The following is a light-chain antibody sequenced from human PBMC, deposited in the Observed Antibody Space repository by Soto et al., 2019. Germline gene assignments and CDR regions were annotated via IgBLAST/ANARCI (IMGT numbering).Light chain of an antibody. CDR2: GAS. CDR3: QQYNNWPIT. J-gene: IGKJ5*01. Sequence: EIVMTQSPATLSVSPGERATLSCRASQTVSSNLAWYQQKPGQAPRLLIYGASTRATGIPARFSGSGSGTEFTLTISSLQSEDFAVYYCQQYNNWPITVGQGTRWR. V-gene: IGKV3-15*01. CDR1: QTVSSN.